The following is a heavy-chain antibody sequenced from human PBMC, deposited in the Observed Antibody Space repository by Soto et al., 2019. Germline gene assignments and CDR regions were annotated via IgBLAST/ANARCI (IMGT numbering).Heavy chain of an antibody. CDR3: ARVGYSSGWYEGYFDY. D-gene: IGHD6-19*01. J-gene: IGHJ4*02. CDR1: GFTFSSYW. V-gene: IGHV3-7*01. Sequence: PGGSLRLSCAASGFTFSSYWMSWVRQAPGKGLEWVANIKQDGSEKYYVDSVKGRFTISRDNAKNSLYLQMNSLRAEDTAVYYCARVGYSSGWYEGYFDYWGQGTLVTVSS. CDR2: IKQDGSEK.